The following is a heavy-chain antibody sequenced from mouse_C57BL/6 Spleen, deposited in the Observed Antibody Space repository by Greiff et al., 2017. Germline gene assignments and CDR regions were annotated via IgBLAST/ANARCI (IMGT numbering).Heavy chain of an antibody. J-gene: IGHJ1*03. Sequence: VQLQQSGAELVRPGASVKLSCKASGYTFTDYYINWVKQRPGPGLEWIARIYPGSGNTYYTEKFKGKATLTAEKSSSTAYMQLSSLTSEDSAVYFCARDYYGSSYGWYFDVWGTGTTVTVAS. CDR2: IYPGSGNT. D-gene: IGHD1-1*01. CDR3: ARDYYGSSYGWYFDV. CDR1: GYTFTDYY. V-gene: IGHV1-76*01.